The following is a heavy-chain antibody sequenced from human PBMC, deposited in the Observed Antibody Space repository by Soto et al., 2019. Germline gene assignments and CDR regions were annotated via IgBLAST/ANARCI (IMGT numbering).Heavy chain of an antibody. CDR3: ARRNVHIVVVPAAMFLPGEGFAYYYYMDV. D-gene: IGHD2-2*01. CDR2: MNPNSGNT. Sequence: ASVKVSCKASGYTFTSYDINWVRQATGQGLEWMGWMNPNSGNTGYAQKFQGRVTMTRNTSISTAYMELSSLRSEDTAVYYCARRNVHIVVVPAAMFLPGEGFAYYYYMDVWGKGTTVTVSS. J-gene: IGHJ6*03. CDR1: GYTFTSYD. V-gene: IGHV1-8*01.